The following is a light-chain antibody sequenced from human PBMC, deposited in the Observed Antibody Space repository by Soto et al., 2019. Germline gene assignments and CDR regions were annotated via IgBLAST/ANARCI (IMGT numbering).Light chain of an antibody. J-gene: IGLJ3*02. CDR2: EVS. Sequence: QSVLTQPPSASGSPGQSVTISCTGTSSDVGGYNYVSWYQQHPDKAPKLIIYEVSKRPSGVPDRFSGSKSGNTASLTVSGLQAEDEADYYCSSYAGSDTWVFGGGTKLTVL. CDR1: SSDVGGYNY. V-gene: IGLV2-8*01. CDR3: SSYAGSDTWV.